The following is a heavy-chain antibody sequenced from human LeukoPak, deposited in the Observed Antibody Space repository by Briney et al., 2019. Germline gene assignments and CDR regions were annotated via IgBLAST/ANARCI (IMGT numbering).Heavy chain of an antibody. Sequence: PGGSLRLSCAASGFTFSSYWMHWVRQAPGKGLVWVSRINSDGSSTSYADSVKGRFTISRDNAKNTLYLQMNSLRAEDTAVYYCARVLGYCSSTSCHPLGYWGQGALVTVSS. CDR3: ARVLGYCSSTSCHPLGY. D-gene: IGHD2-2*01. CDR2: INSDGSST. J-gene: IGHJ4*02. V-gene: IGHV3-74*01. CDR1: GFTFSSYW.